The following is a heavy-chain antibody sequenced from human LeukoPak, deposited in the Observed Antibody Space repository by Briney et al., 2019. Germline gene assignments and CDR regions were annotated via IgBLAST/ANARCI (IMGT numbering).Heavy chain of an antibody. CDR1: GGTFSSYA. Sequence: AASVKVSCKASGGTFSSYAISWVRQAPGQGLEWMGGIIPIFGRANYAQKFQGRVTITTDESTSTAYMELSSLRSEDTAVYYCASRDGYNLSDAFDIWGQGTMVTVSS. V-gene: IGHV1-69*05. CDR2: IIPIFGRA. CDR3: ASRDGYNLSDAFDI. J-gene: IGHJ3*02. D-gene: IGHD5-24*01.